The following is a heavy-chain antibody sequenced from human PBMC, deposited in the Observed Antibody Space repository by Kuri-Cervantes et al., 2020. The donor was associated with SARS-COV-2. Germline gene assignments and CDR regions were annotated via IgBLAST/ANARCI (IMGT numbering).Heavy chain of an antibody. J-gene: IGHJ5*02. CDR1: GYSFTSHW. V-gene: IGHV5-51*01. D-gene: IGHD2-2*01. Sequence: KVSCKGSGYSFTSHWIGWVRQMPGKGLEWMGIIYPGDSDTRYSPSFQGQVTISADKSISAAYLQWSSLKASDTAMYYCARGEWDIVVVPAAMASFGWFDPWGQGTLVTVSS. CDR3: ARGEWDIVVVPAAMASFGWFDP. CDR2: IYPGDSDT.